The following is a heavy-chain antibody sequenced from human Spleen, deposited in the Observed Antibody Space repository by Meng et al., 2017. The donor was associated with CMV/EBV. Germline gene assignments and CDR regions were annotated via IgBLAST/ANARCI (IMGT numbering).Heavy chain of an antibody. J-gene: IGHJ5*02. D-gene: IGHD5-12*01. V-gene: IGHV1-69*13. Sequence: SVKVSCKASGDTIAFSSYAVSWVRRAPGQGLEWMGGIIPMFGATNYTRKFQGRLTITADESTSTVYMGLSSLRPEDTAVYFCASAPSSGYDFDWFDPWGQGTLVTVSS. CDR2: IIPMFGAT. CDR3: ASAPSSGYDFDWFDP. CDR1: GDTIAFSSYA.